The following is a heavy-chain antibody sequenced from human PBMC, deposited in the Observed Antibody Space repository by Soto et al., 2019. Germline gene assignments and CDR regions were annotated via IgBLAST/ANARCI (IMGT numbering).Heavy chain of an antibody. CDR2: ISQGSIAI. D-gene: IGHD6-6*01. V-gene: IGHV3-48*01. Sequence: EVQLVESGGDLVQPGGSQRLSCAVSGFSVRDYHMNWVRQVPGRGLEWVSYISQGSIAIYYADSVKGRFTISRDDAKNSVSLQMNSLRAEDTAVYYCARDGRRGYDMDVWGQGTTVTVSS. J-gene: IGHJ6*02. CDR3: ARDGRRGYDMDV. CDR1: GFSVRDYH.